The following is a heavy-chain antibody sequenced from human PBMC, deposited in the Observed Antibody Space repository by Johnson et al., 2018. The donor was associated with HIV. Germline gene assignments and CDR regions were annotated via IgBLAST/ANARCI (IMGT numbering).Heavy chain of an antibody. CDR3: AKGGKYSSHRDDGFDV. D-gene: IGHD6-6*01. V-gene: IGHV3-30*04. CDR2: ISYDGSNK. J-gene: IGHJ3*01. CDR1: GFTFSSYA. Sequence: QVQLVESGGGVVQPGRSLRLSCAASGFTFSSYAMHWVHQAPGKGLEWVAVISYDGSNKYYADSVKGRFTISRDNSKNTVYLQMHSLRAEDTAVYYCAKGGKYSSHRDDGFDVWGQGTMVTVSS.